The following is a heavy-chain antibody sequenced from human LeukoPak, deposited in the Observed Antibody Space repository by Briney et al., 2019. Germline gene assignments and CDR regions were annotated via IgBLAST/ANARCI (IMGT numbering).Heavy chain of an antibody. CDR2: IYYSGST. D-gene: IGHD5-18*01. CDR3: ARGGYSFDY. CDR1: GGSISGYY. V-gene: IGHV4-59*12. Sequence: PSETLSLTCTVSGGSISGYYWSWIRLPPGKGLEWIGYIYYSGSTNYNPSLKSRVTISVDTSKNQFSLKLSSVTAADTAVYYCARGGYSFDYWGQGTLVTVSS. J-gene: IGHJ4*02.